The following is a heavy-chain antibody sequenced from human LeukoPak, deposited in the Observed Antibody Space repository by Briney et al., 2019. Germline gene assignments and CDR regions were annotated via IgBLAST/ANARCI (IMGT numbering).Heavy chain of an antibody. Sequence: ASVKVSCKASEYTFTGYYMHWVRQAPGQGLEWMGWINPNSGGTNYAQKFQGRVTMTRDTSISTAYMELSRLRSDDTAVYYCARLPPTHDAFDIWGQGTVVTVSS. J-gene: IGHJ3*02. CDR1: EYTFTGYY. CDR3: ARLPPTHDAFDI. V-gene: IGHV1-2*02. CDR2: INPNSGGT.